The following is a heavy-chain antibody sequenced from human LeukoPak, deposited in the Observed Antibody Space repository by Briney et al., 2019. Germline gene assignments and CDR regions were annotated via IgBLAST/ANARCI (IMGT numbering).Heavy chain of an antibody. CDR2: ITHSGST. V-gene: IGHV4-34*01. D-gene: IGHD6-13*01. Sequence: PSETLSLTCAVYGGSFGGYYWSWIRQPPGKGLEWIGEITHSGSTNYNPSLKSRVTISVDTSKNQFSLKLSSVTAADTAVYYCARGRHSSSWYPDYGMDVWGQGTTVTVSS. CDR3: ARGRHSSSWYPDYGMDV. J-gene: IGHJ6*02. CDR1: GGSFGGYY.